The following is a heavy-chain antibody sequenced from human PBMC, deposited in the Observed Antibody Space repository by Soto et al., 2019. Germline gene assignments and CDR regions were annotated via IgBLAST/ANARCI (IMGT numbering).Heavy chain of an antibody. CDR1: GFTFSNYW. J-gene: IGHJ4*02. CDR3: ARDANRGGDFDY. V-gene: IGHV3-74*01. D-gene: IGHD2-15*01. Sequence: EVQLVESGGGLAQPGGSLRLSCAASGFTFSNYWMDWVRQVPGKGLVWVSHLGRDGSDIRYADSVKGRFTISRDNAKNTLYLQMNSLRAEDTAVYSCARDANRGGDFDYWGQGTLVTFSS. CDR2: LGRDGSDI.